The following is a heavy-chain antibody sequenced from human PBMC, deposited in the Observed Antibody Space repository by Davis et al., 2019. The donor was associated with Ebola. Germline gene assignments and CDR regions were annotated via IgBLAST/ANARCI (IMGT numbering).Heavy chain of an antibody. Sequence: PGGSLRLSCAASGFTFSSYATSWVRQAPGKGLEWVSAISGSGGSTYYADSVKGRFTISRDNSKNTLYLQMNSLRAEDTAVYYCAKSSPRYQLLPDAFDIWGQGTMVTVSS. D-gene: IGHD2-2*01. CDR2: ISGSGGST. CDR3: AKSSPRYQLLPDAFDI. CDR1: GFTFSSYA. J-gene: IGHJ3*02. V-gene: IGHV3-23*01.